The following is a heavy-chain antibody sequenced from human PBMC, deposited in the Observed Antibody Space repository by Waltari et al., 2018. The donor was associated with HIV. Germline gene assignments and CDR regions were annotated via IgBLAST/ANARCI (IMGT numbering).Heavy chain of an antibody. D-gene: IGHD2-21*02. V-gene: IGHV5-51*01. CDR2: VYPGDSET. CDR1: GYRVTHYW. Sequence: VQLVQSGTEVKKPGESLTNSCKRSGYRVTHYWLAWVRQSPGKGLEWMGIVYPGDSETRYSPSFEGQVTISVDKSIATAYLQWSSLKASDSAVYYCARPGLAYCGGDCYYHFWGQGTLVSVSS. CDR3: ARPGLAYCGGDCYYHF. J-gene: IGHJ4*02.